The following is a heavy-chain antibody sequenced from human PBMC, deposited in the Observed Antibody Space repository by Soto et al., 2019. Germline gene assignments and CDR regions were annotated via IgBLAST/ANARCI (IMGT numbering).Heavy chain of an antibody. CDR3: AREWSISVAEHGY. J-gene: IGHJ4*02. CDR1: EFTFSSYT. D-gene: IGHD6-19*01. CDR2: ISNNGGNT. V-gene: IGHV3-30-3*01. Sequence: QVQLVESGGGVVQPGRSLKLSCAASEFTFSSYTMYWVRQAPGTGLEWVAGISNNGGNTYYLDSVKGRFTISRDNSKNTQYMEINHLRVEDTAVYYWAREWSISVAEHGYWGQGPLVTVSS.